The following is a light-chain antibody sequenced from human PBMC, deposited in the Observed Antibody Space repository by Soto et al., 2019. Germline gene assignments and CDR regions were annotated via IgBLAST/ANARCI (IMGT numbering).Light chain of an antibody. J-gene: IGKJ4*01. CDR1: QSVGSY. Sequence: IVLTQSPATLSLSPGERATLSCRASQSVGSYLAWYQQKPGQAPRLLIYDASNRATGIPARFSGSGSGTDFTLTSSSLEPEDFAVYFCQQRSNWLTFGGGTKVESK. V-gene: IGKV3-11*01. CDR2: DAS. CDR3: QQRSNWLT.